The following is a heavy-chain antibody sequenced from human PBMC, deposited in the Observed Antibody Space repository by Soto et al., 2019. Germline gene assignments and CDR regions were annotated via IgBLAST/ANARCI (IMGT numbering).Heavy chain of an antibody. V-gene: IGHV4-38-2*02. CDR3: ARQDRVAAEGRWFDP. J-gene: IGHJ5*02. CDR1: GYSISSCYH. D-gene: IGHD3-10*01. Sequence: SETLSLTCTVSGYSISSCYHWAWIRQPPGKGLEWLGSVHYSGNTYYNPSLKSRLTISVDKSKNQFSLNLSSVTAADTAVYYCARQDRVAAEGRWFDPWGQGTLVTVSS. CDR2: VHYSGNT.